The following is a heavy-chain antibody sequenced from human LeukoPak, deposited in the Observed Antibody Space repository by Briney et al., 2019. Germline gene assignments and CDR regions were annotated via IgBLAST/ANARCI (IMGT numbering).Heavy chain of an antibody. V-gene: IGHV4-34*01. CDR2: INHSGST. D-gene: IGHD5-24*01. J-gene: IGHJ4*02. Sequence: SETLSLTCAVYGGSFSGYYWSWIRQPPGKGLEWIGEINHSGSTNYNPSLKSRVTISVDTSKNQFSLKLSSVTAADTAVYYCARLRDGRWLLEFWGQGTLVTVSS. CDR1: GGSFSGYY. CDR3: ARLRDGRWLLEF.